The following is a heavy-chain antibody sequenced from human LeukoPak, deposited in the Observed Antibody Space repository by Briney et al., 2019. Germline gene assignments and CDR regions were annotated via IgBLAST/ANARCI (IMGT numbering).Heavy chain of an antibody. Sequence: MSSETLSPTCTVSGYSIISGYYWGWIRQPPGKGLEWIGSIYYSGSTYYNPSLKSRVTISVDTSKNQFSLRLSSVTAADTAVYYCARLRVRGYGYGPWEGPTWLDYWGQGTLVTVSS. CDR2: IYYSGST. D-gene: IGHD5-18*01. CDR3: ARLRVRGYGYGPWEGPTWLDY. V-gene: IGHV4-38-2*02. CDR1: GYSIISGYY. J-gene: IGHJ4*02.